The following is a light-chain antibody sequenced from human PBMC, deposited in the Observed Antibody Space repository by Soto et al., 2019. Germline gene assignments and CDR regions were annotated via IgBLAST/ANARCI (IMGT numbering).Light chain of an antibody. CDR2: AAS. J-gene: IGKJ1*01. CDR3: LQDSNYPRT. Sequence: AIQMTQSPSSLSASVGDRVTITCRASQGIRNDLNWYQQKPGKAPKLLIYAASSLQSGVPSKFSGSGSGTDFTLTISSLQPEDFATYYCLQDSNYPRTFGQGTKVEIK. V-gene: IGKV1-6*01. CDR1: QGIRND.